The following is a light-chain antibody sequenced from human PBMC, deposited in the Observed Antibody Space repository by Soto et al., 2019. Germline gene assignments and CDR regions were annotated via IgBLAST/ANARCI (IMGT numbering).Light chain of an antibody. V-gene: IGKV3-15*01. CDR1: ETVATN. CDR3: QQYFEWPPMT. CDR2: GAS. Sequence: VMTQSPATLSVSPGEIATLSCWASETVATNLAWYQQKPGQAPRLLISGASTRAAGISDRFRGSGSGTEFTLTISSLRSEDSAIYYCQQYFEWPPMTCGQGIKVEI. J-gene: IGKJ1*01.